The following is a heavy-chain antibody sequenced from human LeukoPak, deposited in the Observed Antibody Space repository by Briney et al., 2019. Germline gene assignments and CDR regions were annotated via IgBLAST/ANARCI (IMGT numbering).Heavy chain of an antibody. Sequence: ASVKVSCKASGYTSTRYYMHWVRQAPGQGLEWMGWIIPNSGDTDYAQKFQGRVTMSRDTSINTAHMELSRLGPDDTAVYYCASSASWSPAEDYWGQGTLVTVSS. CDR3: ASSASWSPAEDY. V-gene: IGHV1-2*02. J-gene: IGHJ4*02. CDR1: GYTSTRYY. CDR2: IIPNSGDT.